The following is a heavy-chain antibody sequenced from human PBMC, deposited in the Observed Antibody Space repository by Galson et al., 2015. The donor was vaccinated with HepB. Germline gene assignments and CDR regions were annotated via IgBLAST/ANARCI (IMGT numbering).Heavy chain of an antibody. CDR2: ISSSSSYI. D-gene: IGHD6-13*01. Sequence: SLRLSCAASGFTFSSYSMNWVRQALGKGLEWVSSISSSSSYIYYADSVKGRFTISRDNAKNSLYLQMNSLRAEDTAVYYCARGGSGSSWFWIYWGQGTLVTVSP. CDR1: GFTFSSYS. V-gene: IGHV3-21*01. J-gene: IGHJ4*02. CDR3: ARGGSGSSWFWIY.